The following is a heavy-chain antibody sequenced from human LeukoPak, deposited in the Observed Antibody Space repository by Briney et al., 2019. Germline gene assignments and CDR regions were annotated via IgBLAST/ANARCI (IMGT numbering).Heavy chain of an antibody. D-gene: IGHD6-6*01. V-gene: IGHV5-51*01. Sequence: GESLKISCKGSGYSFTNYWIGWVRQMPGKGLEWMGIIYPDDDSHTRYSPSFQGQVTISADKSISTAYLQWSSLKASDTAMYYCASPGEYSSSSYDYWGQRTLVTVSS. CDR3: ASPGEYSSSSYDY. CDR2: IYPDDDSHT. J-gene: IGHJ4*02. CDR1: GYSFTNYW.